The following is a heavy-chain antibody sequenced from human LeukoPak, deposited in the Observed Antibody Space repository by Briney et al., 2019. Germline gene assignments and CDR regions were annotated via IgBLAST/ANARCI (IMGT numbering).Heavy chain of an antibody. J-gene: IGHJ4*02. D-gene: IGHD6-13*01. CDR2: ISSSSSYI. V-gene: IGHV3-21*01. Sequence: GGSLRLSCAASGFTFSNYSMTWVRQAPGKGLEWVSSISSSSSYIYYADSVKGRFTISRDNAKNSLYLQMNSLRAEDTAVYYCARVFYAAGTPAVGYWGQGTLVTVSS. CDR1: GFTFSNYS. CDR3: ARVFYAAGTPAVGY.